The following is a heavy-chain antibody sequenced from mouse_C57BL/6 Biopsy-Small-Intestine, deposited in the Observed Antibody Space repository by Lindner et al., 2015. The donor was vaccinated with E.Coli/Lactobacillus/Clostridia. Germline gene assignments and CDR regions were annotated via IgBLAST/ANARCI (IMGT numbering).Heavy chain of an antibody. J-gene: IGHJ4*01. V-gene: IGHV1-80*01. CDR2: IYPGDGDT. CDR3: ARGGIYYTMDY. CDR1: GYAFSSYW. Sequence: VQLQESGPELVKPGASVKISCKASGYAFSSYWMNWVKQRPGKGLEWIGQIYPGDGDTNYNGKFKGKATLTADKSSSTAYMQFSSLTSEDSAVYFCARGGIYYTMDYWGQGTSVTVSS.